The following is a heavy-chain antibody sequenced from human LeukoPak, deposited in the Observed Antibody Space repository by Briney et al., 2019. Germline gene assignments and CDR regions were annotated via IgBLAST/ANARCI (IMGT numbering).Heavy chain of an antibody. Sequence: ASVKVSCKASGYTFTGYHMHWVRQAPGQGLEWMGWINPNSGGTNYAQKFQGRVTMTRDTSISTAYMELSRLRSDDTAVYYCARRGMDGSGSYYTFDYWGQGTLVTVSS. CDR2: INPNSGGT. CDR1: GYTFTGYH. D-gene: IGHD3-10*01. J-gene: IGHJ4*02. CDR3: ARRGMDGSGSYYTFDY. V-gene: IGHV1-2*02.